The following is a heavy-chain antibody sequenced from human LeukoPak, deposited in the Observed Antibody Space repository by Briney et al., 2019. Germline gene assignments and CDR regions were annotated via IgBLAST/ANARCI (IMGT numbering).Heavy chain of an antibody. CDR3: ARAPGSYGSGIDY. V-gene: IGHV1-69*05. D-gene: IGHD3-10*01. CDR2: ITPIFGTA. CDR1: GGTFSSYA. Sequence: ASVKVSCKASGGTFSSYAISWVRQAPGQGLEWMGGITPIFGTANYAQKFQGRATITTDESTSTTYMELSSLRSEDTAVYYCARAPGSYGSGIDYWGQGTLVTVSS. J-gene: IGHJ4*02.